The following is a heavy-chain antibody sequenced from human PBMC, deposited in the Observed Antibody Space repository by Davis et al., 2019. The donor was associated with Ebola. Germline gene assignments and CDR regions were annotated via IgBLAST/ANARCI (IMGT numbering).Heavy chain of an antibody. CDR3: AKELTTVVTWGGYY. J-gene: IGHJ4*02. D-gene: IGHD4-23*01. CDR1: GFTFSSYG. Sequence: PGGSLRLSCEASGFTFSSYGMSWVRQAPGKGLEWVSVISASGGYTHYADSVKGRFTISRDNSKNTLYLQMNSLRAEDTAVYYCAKELTTVVTWGGYYWGQGTLVTVSS. V-gene: IGHV3-23*01. CDR2: ISASGGYT.